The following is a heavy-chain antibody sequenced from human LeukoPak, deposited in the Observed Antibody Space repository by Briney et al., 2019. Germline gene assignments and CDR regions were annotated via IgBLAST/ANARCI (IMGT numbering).Heavy chain of an antibody. CDR2: ISSSASI. J-gene: IGHJ4*02. V-gene: IGHV4-59*13. CDR1: GGSIGYNY. D-gene: IGHD1-14*01. CDR3: AGYDHTNYLAY. Sequence: PSETLSLTCTVSGGSIGYNYWNWIRQSPERGLEWIGYISSSASIDYTPSLRSRVTMSLDTSKNHLSLNLRSVSAADTAIYYCAGYDHTNYLAYWGQGILVTVSS.